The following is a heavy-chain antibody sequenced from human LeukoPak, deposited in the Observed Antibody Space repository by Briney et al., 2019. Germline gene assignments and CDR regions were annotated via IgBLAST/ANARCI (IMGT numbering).Heavy chain of an antibody. V-gene: IGHV1-2*02. J-gene: IGHJ4*02. CDR3: TRDQSIAAALVAY. Sequence: GASVKVSCKASGYTFTGYYMHWVRQAPGQGLEWMGWINPNSGGTNYAQKFQGRVTMTRDTSISTAYMELSRLRSDDTAVYYCTRDQSIAAALVAYWGQGTLVTVSS. CDR1: GYTFTGYY. CDR2: INPNSGGT. D-gene: IGHD6-13*01.